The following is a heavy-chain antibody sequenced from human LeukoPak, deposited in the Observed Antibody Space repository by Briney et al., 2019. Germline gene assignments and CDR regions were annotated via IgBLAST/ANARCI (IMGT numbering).Heavy chain of an antibody. V-gene: IGHV3-30-3*01. CDR2: ISYDGNNK. Sequence: PGGSLRLSCAASGFTFRRYTMHWVRQVPGKGLEWVALISYDGNNKYYADSVKGRFTVSRDNSNNTVCLHMSNLRADDTAVYYCARGDYDYWSGYYSVSNWYDPWGQGTLVSVSS. CDR1: GFTFRRYT. CDR3: ARGDYDYWSGYYSVSNWYDP. D-gene: IGHD3-3*01. J-gene: IGHJ5*02.